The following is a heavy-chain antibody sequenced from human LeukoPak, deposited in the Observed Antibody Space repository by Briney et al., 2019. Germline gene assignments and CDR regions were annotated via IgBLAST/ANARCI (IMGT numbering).Heavy chain of an antibody. CDR2: INPSGGST. J-gene: IGHJ5*02. CDR3: ARADLITMVRGVRSRGWFDP. V-gene: IGHV1-46*01. CDR1: GYTFTSYY. Sequence: ASVKVSCKASGYTFTSYYMHWVRQAPGQGLEWMGIINPSGGSTSYAQKFQGRVTMTRDMSTSTVYMELRSLRSDDTAVYYCARADLITMVRGVRSRGWFDPWGQGTLVTVSS. D-gene: IGHD3-10*01.